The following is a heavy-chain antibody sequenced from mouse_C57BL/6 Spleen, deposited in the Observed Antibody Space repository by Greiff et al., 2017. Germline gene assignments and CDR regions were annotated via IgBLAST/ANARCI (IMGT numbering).Heavy chain of an antibody. CDR1: GFTFSDYG. CDR2: ISSGSSTI. V-gene: IGHV5-17*01. CDR3: ARDGSCLYWYFEV. D-gene: IGHD2-3*01. Sequence: DVMLVESGGGLVKPGGSLKLSCAASGFTFSDYGMHWVRQAPEKGLEWVAYISSGSSTIYYADTVKGRFTISRDNAKNTLFLQMTSLRSEDTAMYYCARDGSCLYWYFEVWGTGTTVTVSS. J-gene: IGHJ1*03.